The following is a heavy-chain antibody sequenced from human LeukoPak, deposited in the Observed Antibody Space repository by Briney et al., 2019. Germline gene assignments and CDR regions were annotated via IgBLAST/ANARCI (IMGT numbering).Heavy chain of an antibody. CDR1: GYTFTTYP. V-gene: IGHV1-3*01. CDR2: INAGSGDA. CDR3: ARVDGYCSGGSCYGPADY. Sequence: ASVKVSCKPSGYTFTTYPIHWVRQAPGQRLEWMGWINAGSGDAKYSQNFQGRVTINRDTSASTAYMELSSLRSEDTAVYYCARVDGYCSGGSCYGPADYWGQGTLVTVSS. D-gene: IGHD2-15*01. J-gene: IGHJ4*02.